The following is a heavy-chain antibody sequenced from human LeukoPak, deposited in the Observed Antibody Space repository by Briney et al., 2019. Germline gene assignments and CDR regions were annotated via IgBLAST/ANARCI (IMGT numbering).Heavy chain of an antibody. D-gene: IGHD3-3*01. J-gene: IGHJ4*02. CDR2: IKQDGSEK. CDR1: GFTFSSYW. CDR3: ARVDDFWSGYPGY. V-gene: IGHV3-7*01. Sequence: GGSLRLSCAASGFTFSSYWMSWVRQAPGKGLEWVANIKQDGSEKYYVDSVKGRFTISRDNAKNSLYLQMNSLRAEDTAVYYCARVDDFWSGYPGYWGQGTLVTVSS.